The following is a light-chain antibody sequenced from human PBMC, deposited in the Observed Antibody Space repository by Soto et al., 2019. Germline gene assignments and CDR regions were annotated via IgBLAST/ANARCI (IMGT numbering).Light chain of an antibody. V-gene: IGKV3-20*01. J-gene: IGKJ3*01. CDR3: QQYGNSPGFT. CDR2: SAS. CDR1: LSVSSTY. Sequence: ESVLTQSPGTLSLSPGERATLSCRASLSVSSTYLAWYQQKPGQAPRLLIYSASSRATGIPDRFSGSGSGTDFTLTISRLEPEDFAVYYCQQYGNSPGFTFGPGTKVDIK.